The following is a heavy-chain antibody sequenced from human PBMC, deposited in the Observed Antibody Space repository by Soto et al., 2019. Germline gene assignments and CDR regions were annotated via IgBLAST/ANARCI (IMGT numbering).Heavy chain of an antibody. CDR1: GFSLSTSGVG. Sequence: QITLKESGPTLVKPTQTLTLTCTFSGFSLSTSGVGVGWIRQPPGKALEWLALIYWDDDKRYSTSLKSRLTITKDTSKNQVVLTMTNMDPVDTATYYCAHRGYCSGGSCYSGAYFNWFDPWGQGTLVTVSS. J-gene: IGHJ5*02. V-gene: IGHV2-5*02. D-gene: IGHD2-15*01. CDR3: AHRGYCSGGSCYSGAYFNWFDP. CDR2: IYWDDDK.